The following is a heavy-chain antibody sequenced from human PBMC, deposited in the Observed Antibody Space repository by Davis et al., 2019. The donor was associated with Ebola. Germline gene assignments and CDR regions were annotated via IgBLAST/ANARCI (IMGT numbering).Heavy chain of an antibody. Sequence: GESLKISCAASGFSFTTSGMHWVRQAPGKGLEWVAFISDDGINKQYADSVKGRFTISRDNSMHTLYLQMNSLRAEDTAVYYCAKSSGSHSYFDYWGQGTLVTVYS. J-gene: IGHJ4*02. D-gene: IGHD1-26*01. CDR3: AKSSGSHSYFDY. CDR2: ISDDGINK. V-gene: IGHV3-30*18. CDR1: GFSFTTSG.